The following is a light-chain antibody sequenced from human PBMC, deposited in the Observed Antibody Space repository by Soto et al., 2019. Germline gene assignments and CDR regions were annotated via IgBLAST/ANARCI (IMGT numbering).Light chain of an antibody. CDR2: AAS. V-gene: IGKV1-5*01. CDR3: QQCESSSQT. Sequence: DIQMTQSPSTPSASVGDRVTITCRASQGVTTWLAWYQQKPGKAPKLLIYAASSLESGVPSRFSGSGSETEFTLTISSLQPEDSATYYCQQCESSSQTFGQGTKVDIK. CDR1: QGVTTW. J-gene: IGKJ1*01.